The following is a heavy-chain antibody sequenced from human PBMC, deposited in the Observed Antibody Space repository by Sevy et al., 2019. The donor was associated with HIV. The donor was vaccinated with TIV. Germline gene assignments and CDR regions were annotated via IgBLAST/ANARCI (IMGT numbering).Heavy chain of an antibody. CDR2: ITPNNGHT. CDR1: GYTFTYYH. Sequence: ASVMVSCKASGYTFTYYHITWVRQAPGQGLEWMGWITPNNGHTNIAQRLQGRVTMTTDTSTGTAYLELRGLTSDDTAVYYCARAPSGSQGPGQYFHHWGQGTLVTVSS. V-gene: IGHV1-18*01. CDR3: ARAPSGSQGPGQYFHH. J-gene: IGHJ1*01. D-gene: IGHD1-26*01.